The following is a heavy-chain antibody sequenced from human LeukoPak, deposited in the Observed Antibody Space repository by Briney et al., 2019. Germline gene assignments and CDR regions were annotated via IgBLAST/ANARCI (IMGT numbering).Heavy chain of an antibody. CDR3: TRGRRT. V-gene: IGHV4-34*01. CDR1: GESLSVYY. Sequence: SETLSLTCAVYGESLSVYYWNWFRQSPRKGLEWIAEINPSGSTTYNPSLKSRLTISVDTSQNQFSLKVRSVTAADTAVYYCTRGRRTWGQGTLVTVSS. J-gene: IGHJ5*02. CDR2: INPSGST.